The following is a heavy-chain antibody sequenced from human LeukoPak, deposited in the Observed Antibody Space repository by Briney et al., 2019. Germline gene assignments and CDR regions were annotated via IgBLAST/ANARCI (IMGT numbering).Heavy chain of an antibody. Sequence: PSETLSLTCAVYGGSFSGYYWSWIRQPPGKGLEWIGEINHSGSTNYNPSLKSRVTISVDTSKNQFSLKLSSVTAADTAVYYCARVGIAVARRALSYWGQGTLVTVSS. D-gene: IGHD6-19*01. CDR3: ARVGIAVARRALSY. J-gene: IGHJ4*02. CDR2: INHSGST. V-gene: IGHV4-34*01. CDR1: GGSFSGYY.